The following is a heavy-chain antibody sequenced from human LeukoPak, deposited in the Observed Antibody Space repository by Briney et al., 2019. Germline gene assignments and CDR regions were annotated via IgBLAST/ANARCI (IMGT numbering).Heavy chain of an antibody. D-gene: IGHD6-13*01. Sequence: PGGSLRLSCAASGFTFSTYWMSWVRQAPGKGLEWVANIKQDGSEKYYVESLKGRFTISRDNAKNSLYLQMNSLRAEDTAMYYCARDSAGNDYWGQGTLVTVSS. J-gene: IGHJ4*02. CDR1: GFTFSTYW. V-gene: IGHV3-7*01. CDR2: IKQDGSEK. CDR3: ARDSAGNDY.